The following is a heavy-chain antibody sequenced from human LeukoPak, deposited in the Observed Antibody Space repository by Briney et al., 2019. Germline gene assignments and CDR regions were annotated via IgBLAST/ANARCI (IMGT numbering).Heavy chain of an antibody. CDR2: ISYDGSNK. D-gene: IGHD3-10*01. V-gene: IGHV3-30-3*01. J-gene: IGHJ6*02. CDR1: GFTFSSYA. CDR3: ARNYYGSGSYPDYYYYYGMDV. Sequence: PGWSLRLSCAASGFTFSSYAMHWVRQAPGKGLEWVAVISYDGSNKYYADSVKGRFTISRDNSKNTLYLQMNSLRAEDTAVYYCARNYYGSGSYPDYYYYYGMDVWGQGTTVTVSS.